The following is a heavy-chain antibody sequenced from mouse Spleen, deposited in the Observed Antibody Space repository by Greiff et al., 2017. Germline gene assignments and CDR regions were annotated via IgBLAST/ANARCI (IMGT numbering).Heavy chain of an antibody. J-gene: IGHJ2*01. CDR2: ISSGCSYT. CDR1: GFTFSSYG. CDR3: ARQRDDYDRGLDY. D-gene: IGHD2-4*01. Sequence: EVLLVESGGDLVKPGGSLKLSCAASGFTFSSYGMSWVRQTPDKRLEWVATISSGCSYTYSPDSVTGRFTISRDNAKNTLYLQMSSLKSEDTAMYYCARQRDDYDRGLDYWGQGTTLTVSS. V-gene: IGHV5-6*01.